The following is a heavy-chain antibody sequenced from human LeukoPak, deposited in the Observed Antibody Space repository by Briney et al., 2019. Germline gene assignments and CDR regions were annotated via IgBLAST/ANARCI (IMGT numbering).Heavy chain of an antibody. D-gene: IGHD3-10*01. CDR3: ARDPGYYGSGTRGAFDI. CDR2: IYTSGST. J-gene: IGHJ3*02. V-gene: IGHV4-4*07. Sequence: SETLSLTCTVSGGSISSYYWSWIRQPAGKGLEWIGRIYTSGSTNYNPSFKSRVTMSVDTSKNQFSLKLSSVTAADTAVYYCARDPGYYGSGTRGAFDIWGQGTMVTVSS. CDR1: GGSISSYY.